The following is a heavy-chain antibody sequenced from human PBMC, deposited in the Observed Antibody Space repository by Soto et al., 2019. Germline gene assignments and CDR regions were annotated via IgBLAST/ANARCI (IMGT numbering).Heavy chain of an antibody. CDR1: GFSFSDYS. CDR3: AMGLFSNVLIPFDY. CDR2: IDLSGATT. D-gene: IGHD2-8*01. V-gene: IGHV3-23*01. J-gene: IGHJ4*02. Sequence: PGGSLRLSCAASGFSFSDYSMNWVRQAPGKGLEWVAFIDLSGATTYYADSVKGRFTISRDNSKNTVYLKMNSLRAEDTAVYFCAMGLFSNVLIPFDYWGQGTLVTVSS.